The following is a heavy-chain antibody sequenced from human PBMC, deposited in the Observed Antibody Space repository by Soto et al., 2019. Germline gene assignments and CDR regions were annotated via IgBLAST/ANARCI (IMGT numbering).Heavy chain of an antibody. CDR1: GCSISSDNW. CDR3: ARLSASSKLRGVVIN. Sequence: QVHLQESGPDLVRPSETLSLTCSFFGCSISSDNWWSWVRQTPRQGLEWIGAIYHSGNTNYNPSLKCRVTISVDKSKNQFSLKVTSVTAAYTALYYCARLSASSKLRGVVINWGQGTLVTVSS. D-gene: IGHD3-10*01. V-gene: IGHV4-4*02. J-gene: IGHJ4*02. CDR2: IYHSGNT.